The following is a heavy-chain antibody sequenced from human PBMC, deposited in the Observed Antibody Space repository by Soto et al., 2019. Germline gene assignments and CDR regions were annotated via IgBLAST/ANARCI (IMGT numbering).Heavy chain of an antibody. D-gene: IGHD3-16*01. Sequence: QVQLVQSGAEVKKVGFSVKVSCTASGCTFSSSAMSWLRQAPGQGLEWMGGFTPTFGAVNYAQKFQGRLTITADEVTDTAYMELRSRTADPSGVYYGARDRLTPSLWFDPGGHGTLVTV. CDR1: GCTFSSSA. J-gene: IGHJ5*02. V-gene: IGHV1-69*12. CDR3: ARDRLTPSLWFDP. CDR2: FTPTFGAV.